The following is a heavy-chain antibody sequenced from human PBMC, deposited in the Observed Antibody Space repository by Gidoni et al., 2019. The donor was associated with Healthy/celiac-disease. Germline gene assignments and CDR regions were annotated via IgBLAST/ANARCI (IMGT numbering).Heavy chain of an antibody. CDR1: GGTFSSYA. V-gene: IGHV1-69*01. Sequence: QVQLVQSGAEVKKPGSSVKVSCKASGGTFSSYAISWVRQAPGQGLEWMGGIIPIFGTANYAQKFQGRVTITADESTSTAYMELSSLRSEDTAVYYCARAFVEGYYDSSGYYLDWGQGTLVTVSS. CDR3: ARAFVEGYYDSSGYYLD. D-gene: IGHD3-22*01. CDR2: IIPIFGTA. J-gene: IGHJ4*02.